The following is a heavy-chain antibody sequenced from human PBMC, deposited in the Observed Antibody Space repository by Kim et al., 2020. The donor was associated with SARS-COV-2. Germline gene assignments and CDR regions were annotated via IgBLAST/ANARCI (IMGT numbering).Heavy chain of an antibody. V-gene: IGHV3-66*01. J-gene: IGHJ6*02. D-gene: IGHD3-22*01. Sequence: GRFTISRDNSKNTLYLQMNSLRAEDTAVYYCARDLDYDSSGYYYYYGMDVWGQGTTVTVSS. CDR3: ARDLDYDSSGYYYYYGMDV.